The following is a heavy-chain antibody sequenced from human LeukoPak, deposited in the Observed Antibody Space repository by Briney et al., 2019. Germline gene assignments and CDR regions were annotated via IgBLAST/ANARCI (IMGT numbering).Heavy chain of an antibody. CDR3: ATRDFDY. V-gene: IGHV3-48*01. CDR2: ISSPGGVT. CDR1: GFTFSHYR. Sequence: GGSLRLSCTASGFTFSHYRMTWVRQAPGKGLEWVAFISSPGGVTYYADSVKGRFTISRDNSKSTLYLQMNSLRAEDTAVYYCATRDFDYWGQGTLVTVSS. J-gene: IGHJ4*02.